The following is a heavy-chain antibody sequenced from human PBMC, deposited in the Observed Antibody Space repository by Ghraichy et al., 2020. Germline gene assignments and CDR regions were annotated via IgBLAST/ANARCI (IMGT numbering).Heavy chain of an antibody. Sequence: SETLSLTCTVSGGSISSYYWSWIRQPPGKGLEWIGYIYYSGSTNYNPSLKSRVTISVDTSKNQFSLKLSSVTAADTAVYYWARSLLGYCSSTSCRLGGWFDPWGQGTLVTVSS. J-gene: IGHJ5*02. CDR1: GGSISSYY. CDR3: ARSLLGYCSSTSCRLGGWFDP. CDR2: IYYSGST. V-gene: IGHV4-59*01. D-gene: IGHD2-2*01.